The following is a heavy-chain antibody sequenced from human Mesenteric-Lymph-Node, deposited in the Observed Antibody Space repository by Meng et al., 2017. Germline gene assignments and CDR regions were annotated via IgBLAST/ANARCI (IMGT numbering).Heavy chain of an antibody. Sequence: SETLSLTCTVSGGSISTNYWTWIRQPPGKGLEWIGTIYHSGSAHYNSSLKSRVTISVDTSKNQFSLKLSSVTAADTAVYYCARGQRPSYDSSGQIDYWGQGTLVTVSS. V-gene: IGHV4-59*12. D-gene: IGHD3-22*01. CDR1: GGSISTNY. CDR3: ARGQRPSYDSSGQIDY. CDR2: IYHSGSA. J-gene: IGHJ4*02.